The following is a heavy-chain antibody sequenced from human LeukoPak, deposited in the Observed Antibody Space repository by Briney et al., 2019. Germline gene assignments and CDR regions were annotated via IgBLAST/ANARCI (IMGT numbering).Heavy chain of an antibody. D-gene: IGHD3-16*01. V-gene: IGHV4-39*01. CDR2: IYHSGST. J-gene: IGHJ4*02. Sequence: SETLSLTCTISGGSISSDAYYWGWLRQPPKKGLEWFGTIYHSGSTYLNPSLRSRLTISVDTSKNQFSLNLSSVTAADTAVYYCARLDGAWGYFDFWGQGTLVTVSS. CDR1: GGSISSDAYY. CDR3: ARLDGAWGYFDF.